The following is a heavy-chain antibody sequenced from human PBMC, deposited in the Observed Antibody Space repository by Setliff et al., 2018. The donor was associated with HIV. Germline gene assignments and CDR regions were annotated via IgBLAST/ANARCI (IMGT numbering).Heavy chain of an antibody. D-gene: IGHD3-10*01. CDR1: GFTFRNYQ. CDR3: ARGAYGSGSYEINF. Sequence: PGGSLRLSCAASGFTFRNYQMNWVRQAPGKGLEWVSCISSRGTTIYYVDSVKGRFTISRDNAQNSLYLQMNSLRAEDTAVYYCARGAYGSGSYEINFWGQGTLVTVSS. V-gene: IGHV3-48*03. CDR2: ISSRGTTI. J-gene: IGHJ4*02.